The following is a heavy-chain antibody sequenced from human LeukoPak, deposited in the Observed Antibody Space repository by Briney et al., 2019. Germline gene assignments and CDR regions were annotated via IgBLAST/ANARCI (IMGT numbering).Heavy chain of an antibody. CDR2: ISWNSGSI. V-gene: IGHV3-9*01. Sequence: GRSLGLSCAVSGFTFDDYAMPWVRQAPGKGLDWVSGISWNSGSIGYADSVKGRFTISRDNAKNSLYLQLNSLRAEDTALYYCAKALPQWELPVVWGQGALVTVSS. CDR3: AKALPQWELPVV. D-gene: IGHD1-26*01. CDR1: GFTFDDYA. J-gene: IGHJ4*02.